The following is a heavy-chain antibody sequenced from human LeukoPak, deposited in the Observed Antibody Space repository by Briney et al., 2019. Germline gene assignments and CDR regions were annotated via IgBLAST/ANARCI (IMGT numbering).Heavy chain of an antibody. J-gene: IGHJ3*02. D-gene: IGHD6-19*01. Sequence: PSETLSLTCTVSGGSISGYYWTWIRQPPGKGLEWIGYIYSSGSTNYNPSLMSRVTISVDTSKNQFSLKLTSVTAADTAVYYCAKTVRQWLANDAFAIWGQGTMVTVSS. V-gene: IGHV4-59*01. CDR1: GGSISGYY. CDR2: IYSSGST. CDR3: AKTVRQWLANDAFAI.